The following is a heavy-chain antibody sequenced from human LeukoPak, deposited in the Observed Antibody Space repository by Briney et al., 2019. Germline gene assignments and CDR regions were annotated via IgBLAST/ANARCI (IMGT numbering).Heavy chain of an antibody. V-gene: IGHV1-2*02. CDR1: GYTFTGYY. J-gene: IGHJ6*03. D-gene: IGHD5-18*01. Sequence: GASVKVSCKASGYTFTGYYMHGVRQAPGQGLEWMGWINPNSGGTHYAQKFQGRVTMTRDTSISTAYMELSGLRSEDTAVYYCARVGYSYGLIYYYYMDVWGKGTTVTVSS. CDR3: ARVGYSYGLIYYYYMDV. CDR2: INPNSGGT.